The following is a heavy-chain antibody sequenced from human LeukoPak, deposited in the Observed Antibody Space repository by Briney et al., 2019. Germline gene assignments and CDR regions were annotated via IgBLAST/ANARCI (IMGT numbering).Heavy chain of an antibody. CDR3: AKDSSSSWYRDYDY. CDR2: ISWNSGSI. D-gene: IGHD6-13*01. V-gene: IGHV3-9*01. Sequence: GGSLRLSCAASGFTFDDYAMHWVRQAPGKGLEWVSGISWNSGSIGYADSVKGRFTISRDNAKNSLYLQMNSLRAEDTALYYYAKDSSSSWYRDYDYWGQGTLVTVSS. CDR1: GFTFDDYA. J-gene: IGHJ4*02.